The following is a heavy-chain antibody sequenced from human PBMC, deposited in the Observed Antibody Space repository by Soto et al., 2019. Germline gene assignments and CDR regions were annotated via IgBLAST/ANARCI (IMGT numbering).Heavy chain of an antibody. Sequence: ASVKVSCKASGGTFSSYAISWVRQAPGQGLEWMGGIIPIFGTANYAQKFQGRVTITADKSTSTAYMELSSLRSEDTAVYYCARGRYYYDSSGYYDYWGQGTLVTVSS. D-gene: IGHD3-22*01. CDR3: ARGRYYYDSSGYYDY. CDR1: GGTFSSYA. V-gene: IGHV1-69*06. J-gene: IGHJ4*02. CDR2: IIPIFGTA.